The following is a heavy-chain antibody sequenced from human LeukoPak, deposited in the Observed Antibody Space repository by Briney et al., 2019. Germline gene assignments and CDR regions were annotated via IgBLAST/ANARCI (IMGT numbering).Heavy chain of an antibody. CDR1: GGTFSGYA. Sequence: SVKVSCKASGGTFSGYAVSWVRQAPGQGLEWMGGIIPIFGTANYAQKFQGRVTITTDESTSTAYMELSSLRSEDTAVYYCARDRVSGSYHTNWFDPWGQGTLVTVSS. V-gene: IGHV1-69*05. CDR2: IIPIFGTA. CDR3: ARDRVSGSYHTNWFDP. D-gene: IGHD3-16*01. J-gene: IGHJ5*02.